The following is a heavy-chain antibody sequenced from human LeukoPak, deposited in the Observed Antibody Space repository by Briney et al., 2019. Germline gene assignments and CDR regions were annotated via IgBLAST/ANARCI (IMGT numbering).Heavy chain of an antibody. Sequence: ASVKVSCKASGYTFSGYYMHWVRQAPGQGLEWMGWINPNSGGTYYAQKFQGRVTMTRDTSISTAYMELSRLRSDDTAVFYCARVAHNYDLLTGYYPYLDYFDFWGQGTLVTVSS. D-gene: IGHD3-9*01. CDR1: GYTFSGYY. CDR3: ARVAHNYDLLTGYYPYLDYFDF. CDR2: INPNSGGT. V-gene: IGHV1-2*02. J-gene: IGHJ4*02.